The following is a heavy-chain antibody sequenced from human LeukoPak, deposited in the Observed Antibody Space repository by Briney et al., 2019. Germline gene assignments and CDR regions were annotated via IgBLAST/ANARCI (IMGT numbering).Heavy chain of an antibody. CDR2: ISYDGSNK. J-gene: IGHJ6*02. CDR3: ARGGSLVSGYYLLHYYYYGMDV. Sequence: GSLRLSCAASGFTFSSYAMHWVRQAPGKGLEWVAVISYDGSNKYYADSVKGRFTISRDNSKNTLYLQMNSLRAEDTAVYYCARGGSLVSGYYLLHYYYYGMDVWGQGTTVTVSS. CDR1: GFTFSSYA. D-gene: IGHD3-22*01. V-gene: IGHV3-30-3*01.